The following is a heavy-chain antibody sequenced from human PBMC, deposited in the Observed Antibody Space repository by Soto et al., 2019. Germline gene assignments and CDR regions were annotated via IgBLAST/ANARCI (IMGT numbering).Heavy chain of an antibody. CDR1: GGSISSYY. CDR2: IYTSGST. CDR3: ARDLSREQWLVYDYYYGMDV. Sequence: SETLSLTCTVSGGSISSYYWSWIRQPAGKGLEWIGRIYTSGSTNYNPSLKSRVTMSVDTSKNQFSLKLSSVTAADTAVYYCARDLSREQWLVYDYYYGMDVWGQGTTVTV. J-gene: IGHJ6*02. V-gene: IGHV4-4*07. D-gene: IGHD6-19*01.